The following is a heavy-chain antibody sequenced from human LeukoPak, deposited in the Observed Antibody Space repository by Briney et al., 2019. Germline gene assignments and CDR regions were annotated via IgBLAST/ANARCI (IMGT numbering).Heavy chain of an antibody. CDR3: AGERGPYYHYFDY. J-gene: IGHJ4*02. V-gene: IGHV4-39*02. CDR2: IYYTGST. CDR1: SGSIKFSSYY. Sequence: SETLSLTCTVSSGSIKFSSYYWIWVRPPQGKGLEWIGSIYYTGSTYYNSSLKSRVTISVDTSKNQFSLNLTSVTASDTAVYYCAGERGPYYHYFDYWGQGTLVTVSS. D-gene: IGHD1-26*01.